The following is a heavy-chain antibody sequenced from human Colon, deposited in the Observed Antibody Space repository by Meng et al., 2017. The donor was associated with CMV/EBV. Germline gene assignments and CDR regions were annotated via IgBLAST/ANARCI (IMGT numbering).Heavy chain of an antibody. J-gene: IGHJ4*02. Sequence: ASVKVSCKASGYTFSSYGISWLLQATGQGLEWMGWMNPNSGNTGYAHKFQGRVTMTRNTSISTAYMELSSLRSEDTAVYYCARGRLLSSWYRYSLGYWGQGTLVTVSS. CDR3: ARGRLLSSWYRYSLGY. V-gene: IGHV1-8*01. D-gene: IGHD6-13*01. CDR1: GYTFSSYG. CDR2: MNPNSGNT.